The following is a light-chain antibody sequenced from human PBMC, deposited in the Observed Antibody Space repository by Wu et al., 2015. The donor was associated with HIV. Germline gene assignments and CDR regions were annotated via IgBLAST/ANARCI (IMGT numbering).Light chain of an antibody. CDR3: QQYDSYPIT. Sequence: QMTQSPSTLSASVGDRVTITCRASQEISDWVAWYQHKPGKAPTLLIYRVSFREAGVPQRFSGSGSGTEFTLTITSLQPDDFATYYCQQYDSYPITFGQGTRLEIK. V-gene: IGKV1-5*03. CDR1: QEISDW. CDR2: RVS. J-gene: IGKJ5*01.